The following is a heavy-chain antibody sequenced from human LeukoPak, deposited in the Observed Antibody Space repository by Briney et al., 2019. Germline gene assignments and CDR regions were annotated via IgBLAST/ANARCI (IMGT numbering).Heavy chain of an antibody. CDR2: INSDGSST. D-gene: IGHD3-10*01. V-gene: IGHV3-74*01. CDR3: ARGGWFREQGPDY. J-gene: IGHJ4*02. CDR1: GFTFSSYW. Sequence: PGGSLRLSCAAPGFTFSSYWMHWVRQAPGKGLVWVSRINSDGSSTSYADSVKGRFTISRDNAKNTLYLQMNSLRAEDTAVYYCARGGWFREQGPDYWGQGTLVTVSS.